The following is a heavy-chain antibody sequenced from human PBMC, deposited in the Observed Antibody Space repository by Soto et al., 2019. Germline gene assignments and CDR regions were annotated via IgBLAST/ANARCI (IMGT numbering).Heavy chain of an antibody. J-gene: IGHJ5*02. V-gene: IGHV1-69*01. D-gene: IGHD6-25*01. CDR1: GGTFSSYA. CDR3: ARGGYGNWFDP. Sequence: RXSVKVSCKASGGTFSSYAISWGRQAPGQGLEWMGGIIPIFGTANYAQKFQGRVTITADESTSTAYMELSSLRSEDTAVYYCARGGYGNWFDPWGQGTLVTVSS. CDR2: IIPIFGTA.